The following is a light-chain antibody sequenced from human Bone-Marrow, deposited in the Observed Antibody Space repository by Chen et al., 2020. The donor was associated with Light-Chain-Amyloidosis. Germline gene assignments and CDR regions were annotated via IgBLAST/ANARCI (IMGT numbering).Light chain of an antibody. Sequence: SYELTQPPSVSLSPGQTARITCSGDDLPTKYAYWYQQKPGQAPVLVIHRDTERPSGISEQLSGSTSRKTATVAMSGVPAEDEAEYHCKSANSSGNYEGIIGGGTKLTVL. J-gene: IGLJ2*01. CDR1: DLPTKY. V-gene: IGLV3-25*03. CDR2: RDT. CDR3: KSANSSGNYEGI.